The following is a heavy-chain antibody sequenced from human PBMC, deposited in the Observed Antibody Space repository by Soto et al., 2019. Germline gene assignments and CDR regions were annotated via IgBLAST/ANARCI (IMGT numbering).Heavy chain of an antibody. CDR2: IYYSGST. Sequence: SETLSLTCTVSGGSISSGDYYWSWIRQPPGKGLEWIGYIYYSGSTYYNPSLKSRVTISVDTSKNQSSLKLSSVTAADTAVYYCARDGNYYDSSGYLDYWGQGTLVTVSS. CDR1: GGSISSGDYY. V-gene: IGHV4-30-4*01. D-gene: IGHD3-22*01. J-gene: IGHJ4*02. CDR3: ARDGNYYDSSGYLDY.